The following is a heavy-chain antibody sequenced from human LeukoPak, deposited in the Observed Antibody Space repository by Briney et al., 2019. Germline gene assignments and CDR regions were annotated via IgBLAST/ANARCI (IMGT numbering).Heavy chain of an antibody. D-gene: IGHD3-16*02. Sequence: SETLSLTCTVSGGSISSYYWSWIPQPPGKGLEWIGYIYYSGSTNYNPSLKSRVTISVDTSKNQFSLKLSSVTAADTAVYYCARGYDYVWGSYPHWGQGALVTVSS. CDR1: GGSISSYY. J-gene: IGHJ4*02. V-gene: IGHV4-59*01. CDR3: ARGYDYVWGSYPH. CDR2: IYYSGST.